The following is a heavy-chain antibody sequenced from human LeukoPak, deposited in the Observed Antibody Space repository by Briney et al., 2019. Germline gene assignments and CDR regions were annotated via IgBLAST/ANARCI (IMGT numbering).Heavy chain of an antibody. Sequence: GGSLRLSCAASGFTFSNAWMSWVRQAPGKGLEWVGRIKSKTDGGTTDYAAPVKGRFTISRDDSKNTLYLQMNSLKTEDTAVYYCDVAAAGPPRFFWGQGTLVTVSS. CDR3: DVAAAGPPRFF. J-gene: IGHJ4*02. CDR2: IKSKTDGGTT. CDR1: GFTFSNAW. D-gene: IGHD6-13*01. V-gene: IGHV3-15*01.